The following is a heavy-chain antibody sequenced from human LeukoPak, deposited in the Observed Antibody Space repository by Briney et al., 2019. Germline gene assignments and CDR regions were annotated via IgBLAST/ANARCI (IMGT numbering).Heavy chain of an antibody. V-gene: IGHV3-30*01. CDR1: GXTFSSYA. D-gene: IGHD2/OR15-2a*01. J-gene: IGHJ4*02. Sequence: AAXGXTFSSYAMHGVGQAPGKGREGGAVISYDGSKKYYADSVKGRVTISRDNSKNTLYLQMNSLRAEDTAVYYCARESLIEYYFDYWGQGTLVTV. CDR2: ISYDGSKK. CDR3: ARESLIEYYFDY.